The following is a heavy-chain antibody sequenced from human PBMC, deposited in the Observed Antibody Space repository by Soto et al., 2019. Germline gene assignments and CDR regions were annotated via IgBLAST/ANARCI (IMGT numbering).Heavy chain of an antibody. CDR1: GYTFTRYG. V-gene: IGHV1-18*01. CDR2: INTYNGNT. J-gene: IGHJ6*02. D-gene: IGHD3-16*01. Sequence: ASVKVTCKASGYTFTRYGIGWARQAPGQGLEWMGWINTYNGNTNYAQNVQGRVTLTTDTSTSTAYMELRSLRSNDTAIYYCAMVDVYVTPSPQDVWGPGTTVTV. CDR3: AMVDVYVTPSPQDV.